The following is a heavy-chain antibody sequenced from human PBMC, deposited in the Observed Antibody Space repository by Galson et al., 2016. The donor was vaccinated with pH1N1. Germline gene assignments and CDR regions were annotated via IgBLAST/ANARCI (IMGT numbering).Heavy chain of an antibody. J-gene: IGHJ4*02. Sequence: SVKVSCKAAGYSVTRYYMHWVRQAPGQGLEWMGIIDPADGGSIYNQKFQGRVTLTRDTSTSSVYMALTNLRSDDAAVYYCARRYYFDSWGQGTQVTVSS. CDR1: GYSVTRYY. CDR3: ARRYYFDS. CDR2: IDPADGGS. D-gene: IGHD3-9*01. V-gene: IGHV1-46*01.